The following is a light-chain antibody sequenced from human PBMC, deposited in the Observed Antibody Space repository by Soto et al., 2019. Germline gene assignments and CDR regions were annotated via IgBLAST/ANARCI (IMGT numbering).Light chain of an antibody. CDR3: QQRNNWPPIT. J-gene: IGKJ5*01. V-gene: IGKV3-11*01. Sequence: ENVLTQSPAILSLSPGDTATLSCRASQSVGRYLAWYQQKPGQAPRLVIYDASNRATGVPDRFIGSGSGTDFTLSISNLEPEGFAIYYCQQRNNWPPITFGQGTR. CDR1: QSVGRY. CDR2: DAS.